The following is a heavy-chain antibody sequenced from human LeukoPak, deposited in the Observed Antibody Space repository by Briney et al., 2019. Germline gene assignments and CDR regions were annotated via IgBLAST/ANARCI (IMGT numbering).Heavy chain of an antibody. D-gene: IGHD6-13*01. CDR3: ARSGVRYSSSWYLVY. V-gene: IGHV4-59*01. J-gene: IGHJ4*02. Sequence: SETLSLTCTVSGGPISSYYWSWIRQPPGKGLEWIGYIYYSGSTNYNPSLKSRVTISVDTSKNQFSLKLSSVTAADTAVYYCARSGVRYSSSWYLVYWGQGTLVTVSS. CDR2: IYYSGST. CDR1: GGPISSYY.